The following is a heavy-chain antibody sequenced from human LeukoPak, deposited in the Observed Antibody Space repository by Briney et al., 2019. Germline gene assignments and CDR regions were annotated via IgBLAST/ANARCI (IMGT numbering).Heavy chain of an antibody. J-gene: IGHJ3*02. CDR3: ARHVTESGSYYVKDAFGI. Sequence: SETLSLTCTVSGGSISSYYWSWIRQPPGKGLEWIGYIYYSGSTNYNPSLKSRVTISVDTSKNQFSLKLSSVTAADTAVYYCARHVTESGSYYVKDAFGIWGQGTMVTVSS. CDR1: GGSISSYY. CDR2: IYYSGST. V-gene: IGHV4-59*08. D-gene: IGHD1-26*01.